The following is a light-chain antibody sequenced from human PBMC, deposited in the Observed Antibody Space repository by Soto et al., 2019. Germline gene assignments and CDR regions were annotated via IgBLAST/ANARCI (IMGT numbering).Light chain of an antibody. J-gene: IGLJ1*01. CDR3: SSYTTSNTRQIV. V-gene: IGLV2-14*03. Sequence: QSVLTQPASVSGSPGQSITISCTGTSSDVGGYNYVSWYQRHPGKAPKLLIYDVSNRPSGISNRFSGSKSDKTASLTISGLQPEDEADYYCSSYTTSNTRQIVFGTGTKVTVL. CDR2: DVS. CDR1: SSDVGGYNY.